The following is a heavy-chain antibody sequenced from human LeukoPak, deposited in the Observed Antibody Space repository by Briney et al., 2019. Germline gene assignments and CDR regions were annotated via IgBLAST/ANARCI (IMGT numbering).Heavy chain of an antibody. Sequence: GAPVKVSCKASGYTFTGYYMHWVRQAPGQGLEWMGWINPNSGGTNYAQKFQGRVTMTRDTSISTVHMEMSRLTSDDTAVYYCARKAGYYNYWGQGTLVSVSS. J-gene: IGHJ4*02. CDR2: INPNSGGT. CDR3: ARKAGYYNY. CDR1: GYTFTGYY. V-gene: IGHV1-2*02.